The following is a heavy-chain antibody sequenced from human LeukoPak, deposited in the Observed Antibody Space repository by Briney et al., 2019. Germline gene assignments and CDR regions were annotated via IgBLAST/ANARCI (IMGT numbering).Heavy chain of an antibody. CDR2: IKQDGSEK. D-gene: IGHD4-17*01. J-gene: IGHJ4*02. V-gene: IGHV3-7*01. CDR1: GFTFSSYW. Sequence: GGSLRLSCAVSGFTFSSYWMTWVRQAPGKGLEWVANIKQDGSEKYYVDSVKGRFTISRDNAKNSLYLQMNSLRAEDTAVYYCARMRDYGDYELDYWGQGTLVTVSS. CDR3: ARMRDYGDYELDY.